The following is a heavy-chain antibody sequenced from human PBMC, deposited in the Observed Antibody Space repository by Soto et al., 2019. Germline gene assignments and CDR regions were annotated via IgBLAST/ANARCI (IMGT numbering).Heavy chain of an antibody. V-gene: IGHV3-7*01. CDR1: GFTFSNYW. Sequence: EVQLVESGGGLVQPGGSLRLSCAASGFTFSNYWMTWVRQAPGKGLEWVASINQNGGAMHYVDSVKGRFTVSRDNAKNSLYLQLNSLRAEDTAVFYCARAWNDGRFDYWGQGTLVTVSS. CDR3: ARAWNDGRFDY. D-gene: IGHD1-1*01. J-gene: IGHJ4*02. CDR2: INQNGGAM.